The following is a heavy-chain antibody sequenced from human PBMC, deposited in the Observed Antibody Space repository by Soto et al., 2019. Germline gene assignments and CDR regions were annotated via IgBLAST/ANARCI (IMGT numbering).Heavy chain of an antibody. J-gene: IGHJ5*02. Sequence: SETLSLTCAVYGGSFSGYYWSWIRQPPGKGLEWIGEINHSGSTNYNPSLKSRVTIPVDTSKNQFSLKLSSVTAADTAVYYCARVQGSSSWSDWFDPWGQGTLVTSPQ. CDR2: INHSGST. CDR3: ARVQGSSSWSDWFDP. V-gene: IGHV4-34*01. D-gene: IGHD6-13*01. CDR1: GGSFSGYY.